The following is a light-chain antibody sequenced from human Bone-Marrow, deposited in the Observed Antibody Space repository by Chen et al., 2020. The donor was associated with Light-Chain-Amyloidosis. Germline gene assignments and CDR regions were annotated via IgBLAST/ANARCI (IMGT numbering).Light chain of an antibody. Sequence: SYELTQPPSVSVSPGQTARITCSGDDLPTKYAYWYQQKPGQAPVLVIHRDTERPSGISARLSGASSGTTATLTISGVQAEDEADYHCQSADSSGTYEVIFGGGTKLTVL. J-gene: IGLJ2*01. CDR1: DLPTKY. CDR3: QSADSSGTYEVI. V-gene: IGLV3-25*03. CDR2: RDT.